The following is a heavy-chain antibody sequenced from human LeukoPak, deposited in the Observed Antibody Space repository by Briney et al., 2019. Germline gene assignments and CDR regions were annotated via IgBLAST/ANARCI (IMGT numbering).Heavy chain of an antibody. CDR3: AREVQWVRYFDY. CDR2: IYYSGST. V-gene: IGHV4-59*12. Sequence: SETLSRTSSGSGCSISSYYWSWIRQPPGKELEWIGYIYYSGSTNYNTSLKSRVTISVDTSNNHFSLQLSLVTAADTAVYYCAREVQWVRYFDYWGQGTLVTVSS. CDR1: GCSISSYY. D-gene: IGHD1-1*01. J-gene: IGHJ4*02.